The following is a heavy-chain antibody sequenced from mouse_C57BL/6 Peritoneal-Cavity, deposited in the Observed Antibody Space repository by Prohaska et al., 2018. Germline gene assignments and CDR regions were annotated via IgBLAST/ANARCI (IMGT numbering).Heavy chain of an antibody. V-gene: IGHV1-50*01. J-gene: IGHJ3*01. CDR1: GYTFTLYW. Sequence: QVQLLQPGADLLNPGSSLKLSCKASGYTFTLYWMQWVQRRPGQGLEWIGEIVPSDSYTNYNQKFKGKATLTVDTSSSTAYMQLSSLTSEDSAVYYCATLVFAYWGQGTLVTVSA. CDR2: IVPSDSYT. D-gene: IGHD2-10*02. CDR3: ATLVFAY.